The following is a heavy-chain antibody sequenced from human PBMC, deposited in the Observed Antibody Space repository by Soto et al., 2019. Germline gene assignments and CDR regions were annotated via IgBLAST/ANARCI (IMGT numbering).Heavy chain of an antibody. CDR1: GGSISSYY. CDR3: ARRCTMVRGVRVWYYMDV. V-gene: IGHV4-59*08. Sequence: SETLSLTCTVSGGSISSYYWSWIRQPPGKGLEWIGYIYYSGSTNYNPSLKSRVTISVDTSKNQFSLKLSSVTAADTAVYYCARRCTMVRGVRVWYYMDVWGKGTTVTVSS. J-gene: IGHJ6*03. D-gene: IGHD3-10*01. CDR2: IYYSGST.